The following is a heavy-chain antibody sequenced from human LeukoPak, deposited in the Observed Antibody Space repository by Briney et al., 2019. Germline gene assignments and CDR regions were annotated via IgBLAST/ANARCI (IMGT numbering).Heavy chain of an antibody. D-gene: IGHD5-18*01. CDR2: IYFGGSI. Sequence: SETLSLTCSVSCVSISSYYWSWIRQPPGRGLEWVGYIYFGGSINYNPSLKSRVTISADTSKNQLSLKLSSVTAADTAVYYCARSSGYTYGSDYWGQGTWSPSPQ. CDR1: CVSISSYY. CDR3: ARSSGYTYGSDY. V-gene: IGHV4-59*08. J-gene: IGHJ4*02.